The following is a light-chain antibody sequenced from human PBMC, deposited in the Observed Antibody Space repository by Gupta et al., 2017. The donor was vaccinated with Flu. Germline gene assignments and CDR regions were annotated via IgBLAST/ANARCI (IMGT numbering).Light chain of an antibody. J-gene: IGKJ1*01. V-gene: IGKV1-5*03. CDR2: KAS. CDR1: QSISNW. Sequence: DIQMTQSPSTLSASVGDRVTITCRASQSISNWLAWYQQKPGKAPSLLIYKASTLESGVPSRFSDSGSGTEFTLTISSLQPDDFATYYCQQDNSYSWTFGQGTKVEIK. CDR3: QQDNSYSWT.